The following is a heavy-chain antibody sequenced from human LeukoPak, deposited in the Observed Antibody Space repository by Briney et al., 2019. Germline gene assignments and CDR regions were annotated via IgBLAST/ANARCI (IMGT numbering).Heavy chain of an antibody. V-gene: IGHV3-74*03. CDR3: TRDYGA. CDR2: VNSDGFCT. J-gene: IGHJ5*02. D-gene: IGHD4/OR15-4a*01. CDR1: GFTFSRYW. Sequence: GGSLRLSCAAYGFTFSRYWMHWVRQAPGKGLVWVARVNSDGFCTTYADSVKGRFTISRDNTKNTLYLQMKRLRVEDTAVYYCTRDYGAWGQGTLVTVSS.